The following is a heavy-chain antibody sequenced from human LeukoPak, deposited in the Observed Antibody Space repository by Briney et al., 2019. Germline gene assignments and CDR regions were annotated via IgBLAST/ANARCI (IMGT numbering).Heavy chain of an antibody. CDR2: IYYSGST. D-gene: IGHD1-26*01. V-gene: IGHV4-31*03. J-gene: IGHJ4*02. CDR3: ARDRADSSTIDY. Sequence: PSQTLSLTCTVSGGSISSGGYYWSWIRQHPGKGLEWIGYIYYSGSTYYNPSLKSRVTISVDTSKNQFSLKLSSVTAADTAVYYCARDRADSSTIDYWGQGTLVTVSS. CDR1: GGSISSGGYY.